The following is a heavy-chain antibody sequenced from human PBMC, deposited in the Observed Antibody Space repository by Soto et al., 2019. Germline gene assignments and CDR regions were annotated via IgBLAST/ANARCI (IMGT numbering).Heavy chain of an antibody. CDR2: IHYTGSR. CDR1: GASVNDYY. D-gene: IGHD3-16*01. V-gene: IGHV4-59*02. Sequence: SETLSLTCTVSGASVNDYYWNWVRQPLGKGLEWIGFIHYTGSRIFNPSLQSRATMSVDVSQNQFSLRLTSVTAADTAIYYCARWGHPAVKAFDIWGQGTTVTVSS. CDR3: ARWGHPAVKAFDI. J-gene: IGHJ3*02.